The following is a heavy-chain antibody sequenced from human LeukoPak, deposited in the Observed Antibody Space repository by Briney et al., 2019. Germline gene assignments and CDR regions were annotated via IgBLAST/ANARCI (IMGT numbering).Heavy chain of an antibody. J-gene: IGHJ4*02. CDR2: IDPNSGGT. CDR3: TRGGLLGGTEFDS. Sequence: ASVKVSCKASGYTFNAYFIHWVRQAPGQGLEWVGWIDPNSGGTHYAQKFQGRVTMTRDTSISTAYMELYRLKSDDTAFYYCTRGGLLGGTEFDSWGQGTLVTVSS. V-gene: IGHV1-2*02. CDR1: GYTFNAYF. D-gene: IGHD1-26*01.